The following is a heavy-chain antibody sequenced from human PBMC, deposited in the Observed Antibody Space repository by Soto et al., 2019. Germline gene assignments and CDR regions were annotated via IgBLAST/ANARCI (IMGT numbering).Heavy chain of an antibody. D-gene: IGHD6-6*01. V-gene: IGHV3-21*01. J-gene: IGHJ6*02. Sequence: GGSLRLSCAASGFTFSSYSMNWVRQAPGKGLEWVSSISSSSSYIYYADSVKGRFTISRDNAKNSLYLQMNSPRAEDTAVYYCARDLSSSAHLYGMDVWGQGTTVTVSS. CDR2: ISSSSSYI. CDR1: GFTFSSYS. CDR3: ARDLSSSAHLYGMDV.